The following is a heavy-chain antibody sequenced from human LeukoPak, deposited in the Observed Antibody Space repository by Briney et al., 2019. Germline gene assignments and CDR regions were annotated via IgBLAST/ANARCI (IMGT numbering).Heavy chain of an antibody. CDR2: IIPLFGAA. D-gene: IGHD6-19*01. V-gene: IGHV1-69*05. J-gene: IGHJ4*02. Sequence: GASVKVSCKVSGGTFSSYAISWVRQAPGQGLEWMGGIIPLFGAAKYAQKFQARVTITTDETSTAYMELSSLSSENTAVYYCARESSSGWYYFDYWGQGTLVTVSS. CDR1: GGTFSSYA. CDR3: ARESSSGWYYFDY.